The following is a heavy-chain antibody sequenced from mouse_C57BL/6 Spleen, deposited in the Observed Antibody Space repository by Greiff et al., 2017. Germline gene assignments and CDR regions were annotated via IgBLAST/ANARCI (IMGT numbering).Heavy chain of an antibody. CDR1: GYTFTRYW. V-gene: IGHV1-53*01. J-gene: IGHJ4*01. D-gene: IGHD2-4*01. CDR3: ARRRDYDAEYYYAMDY. Sequence: VQLQQPGTELVKPGASVKLSCKASGYTFTRYWMHWVKQRPGQGLEWIGNINPSNGGTNYNEKFKSKATLTVDKSSSTAYMQLSSLTSEDSAVYYCARRRDYDAEYYYAMDYWGQGTSVTVSS. CDR2: INPSNGGT.